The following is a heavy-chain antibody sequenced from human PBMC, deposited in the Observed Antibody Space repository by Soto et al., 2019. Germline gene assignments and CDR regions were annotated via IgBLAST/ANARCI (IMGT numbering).Heavy chain of an antibody. J-gene: IGHJ4*02. CDR1: GGSISSGGYY. Sequence: QVQLQESGPGLVKPSQTLSLTCTVSGGSISSGGYYWSWIRQHPGKGLEWIGYIYYSGSTYYNPSLKSRGTIAVDTSKNQLSLKLSSVTAADTAVYYCATYGSGTYKPTTFDYWGQGTLVTVSS. CDR3: ATYGSGTYKPTTFDY. D-gene: IGHD3-10*01. CDR2: IYYSGST. V-gene: IGHV4-31*03.